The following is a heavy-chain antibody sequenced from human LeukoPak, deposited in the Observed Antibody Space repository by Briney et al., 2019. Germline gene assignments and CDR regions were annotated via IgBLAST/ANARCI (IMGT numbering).Heavy chain of an antibody. CDR3: ARDMWQQFDWFDP. CDR1: GYTFTGYY. J-gene: IGHJ5*02. CDR2: INPNTGDT. Sequence: EASVKVSCKASGYTFTGYYMHWVRQAPGQGLEWMGWINPNTGDTNSAERFQGRVTMTRDSSISTAYLELSRLTSDDTAVYYCARDMWQQFDWFDPWGQGTLVTVSS. V-gene: IGHV1-2*02. D-gene: IGHD6-13*01.